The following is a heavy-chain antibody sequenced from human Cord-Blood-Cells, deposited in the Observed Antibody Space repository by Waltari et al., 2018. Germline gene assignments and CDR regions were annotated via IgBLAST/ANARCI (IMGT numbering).Heavy chain of an antibody. J-gene: IGHJ3*02. CDR2: INAGNGNT. Sequence: QVQLVQSGAEVKKPGASVKVSCKAPGYTFPGYAMHWVGRPPGQRLEWMGWINAGNGNTKYSQKFQGRVTITRDTSASTAYMELSSLRSEDTAVYYCARGPSRRKDGYNYAFDIWGQGTMVTVSS. V-gene: IGHV1-3*01. CDR3: ARGPSRRKDGYNYAFDI. CDR1: GYTFPGYA. D-gene: IGHD5-12*01.